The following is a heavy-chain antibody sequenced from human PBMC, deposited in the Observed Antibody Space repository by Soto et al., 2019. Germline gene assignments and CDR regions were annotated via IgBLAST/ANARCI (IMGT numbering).Heavy chain of an antibody. CDR2: IIPIFGTA. V-gene: IGHV1-69*06. CDR3: ASAIAAAGNR. CDR1: GGTFSSYA. D-gene: IGHD6-13*01. J-gene: IGHJ4*02. Sequence: SVKVSCKXSGGTFSSYAISWVRQAPGQGLEWMGGIIPIFGTANYAQKFQGRVTITADKSTSTAYMELSSLRFEDTAVYYCASAIAAAGNRWGQGTLVTVSS.